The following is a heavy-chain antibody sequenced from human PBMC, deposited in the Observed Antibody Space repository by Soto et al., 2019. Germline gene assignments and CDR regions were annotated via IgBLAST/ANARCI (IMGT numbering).Heavy chain of an antibody. D-gene: IGHD4-17*01. CDR1: GYTFTAYC. V-gene: IGHV1-2*02. CDR2: LNVHSGDI. Sequence: HGQLVQSGAEVKKPGASVRVSCKASGYTFTAYCVQSVRQATVQGLQWMGWLNVHSGDIKYAQAFQGRVTLTRDPSISTVYIELTSLTPDDTACYYCSRDMDYDYGSVTGNGHGVWGQGPTVTV. J-gene: IGHJ6*02. CDR3: SRDMDYDYGSVTGNGHGV.